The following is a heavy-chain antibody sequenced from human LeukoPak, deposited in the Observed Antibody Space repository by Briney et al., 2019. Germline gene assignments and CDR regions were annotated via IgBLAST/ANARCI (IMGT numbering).Heavy chain of an antibody. CDR1: GFTFDDYG. CDR3: ARVRGVRFLEWLLYRHYFDY. J-gene: IGHJ4*02. CDR2: ISWNGGST. Sequence: GGSLRLSCAASGFTFDDYGMSWVRQAPGKGLEWVSGISWNGGSTGYADSVKGRFTISRDNAKNSLYLQMNSLRAEDTALYYCARVRGVRFLEWLLYRHYFDYWGQGTLVTVSS. D-gene: IGHD3-3*01. V-gene: IGHV3-20*04.